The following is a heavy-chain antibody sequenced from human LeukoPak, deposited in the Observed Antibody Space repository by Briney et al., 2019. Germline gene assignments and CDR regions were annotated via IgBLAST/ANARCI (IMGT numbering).Heavy chain of an antibody. D-gene: IGHD6-6*01. J-gene: IGHJ6*04. CDR2: ISWKSGVI. CDR3: AKDYSSSSFYYMDV. V-gene: IGHV3-9*03. CDR1: GFMFDDYA. Sequence: SLRLSCAASGFMFDDYAMHWVRQAPGKGLEWVSGISWKSGVIAYTDSVKGRFTISRDNAKNSLYLQMNSLRAEDMALYYCAKDYSSSSFYYMDVWGKGTTVTVSS.